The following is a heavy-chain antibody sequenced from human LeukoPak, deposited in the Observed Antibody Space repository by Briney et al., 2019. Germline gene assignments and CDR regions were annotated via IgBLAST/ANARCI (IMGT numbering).Heavy chain of an antibody. V-gene: IGHV3-30*02. Sequence: GGSLRLSCAASGFTFSSYAMSWVRQAPGKGLEWVAFIRYDGSNKYYADSVKGRFTISRDNSKNTLYLQMNSLRAEDTAVYYCAKSPLDDSSGYPDYWGQGTLVTVSS. CDR3: AKSPLDDSSGYPDY. CDR1: GFTFSSYA. D-gene: IGHD3-22*01. J-gene: IGHJ4*02. CDR2: IRYDGSNK.